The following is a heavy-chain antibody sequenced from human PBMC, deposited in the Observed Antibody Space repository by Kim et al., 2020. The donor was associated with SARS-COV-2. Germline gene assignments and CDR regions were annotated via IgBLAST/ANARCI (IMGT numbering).Heavy chain of an antibody. CDR3: ARGRITIFGVVTEFDY. D-gene: IGHD3-3*01. Sequence: SRKSRVTISVDTSKNQFSMKLSSGTVADTAVYYCARGRITIFGVVTEFDYWGQGTLVTVSS. V-gene: IGHV4-31*02. J-gene: IGHJ4*02.